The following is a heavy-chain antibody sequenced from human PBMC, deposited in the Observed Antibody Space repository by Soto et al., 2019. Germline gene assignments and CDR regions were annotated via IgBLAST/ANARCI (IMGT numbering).Heavy chain of an antibody. J-gene: IGHJ4*02. Sequence: QVQLQESGPGVVKPLGTLALTCTVSGGSISSNNWWMWVRPSPERGMEWIGEIYHSGTTNYNPSFNSRVPMSVDKSNNQFSLMLTSVTADDTAIYYCAREGGAGTYMGFDYRGQGTLVTVSS. CDR2: IYHSGTT. V-gene: IGHV4-4*02. D-gene: IGHD6-19*01. CDR3: AREGGAGTYMGFDY. CDR1: GGSISSNNW.